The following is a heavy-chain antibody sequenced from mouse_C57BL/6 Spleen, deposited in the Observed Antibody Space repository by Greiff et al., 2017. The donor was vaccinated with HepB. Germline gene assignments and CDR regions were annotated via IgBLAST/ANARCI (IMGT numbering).Heavy chain of an antibody. CDR3: ARAYYGSSYGFAY. CDR2: VDPNSGGT. CDR1: GYTFTRYW. V-gene: IGHV1-72*01. D-gene: IGHD1-1*01. Sequence: VPLQQPGAELVKPGASVKLSCKASGYTFTRYWMHRVKPRPGRGLGWIGRVDPNSGGTKYNEKFKSKATLTVDKPSSTAYMQLSSLTSEDSAVYYCARAYYGSSYGFAYWGQGTLVTVSA. J-gene: IGHJ3*01.